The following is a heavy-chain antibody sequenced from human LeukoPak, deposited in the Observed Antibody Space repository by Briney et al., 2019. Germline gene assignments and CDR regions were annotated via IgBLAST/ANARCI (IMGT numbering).Heavy chain of an antibody. D-gene: IGHD3/OR15-3a*01. CDR2: ITTAGDT. CDR3: AREGLPDAFDI. J-gene: IGHJ3*02. Sequence: GGSLRLSCEASGFTFSSNDMYWVRHATGKGLEWVSTITTAGDTCYSGSVKGRFTISRENAKNSLYLQMNSLRAGDTAMYYCAREGLPDAFDIWGQGTMVTVSS. V-gene: IGHV3-13*01. CDR1: GFTFSSND.